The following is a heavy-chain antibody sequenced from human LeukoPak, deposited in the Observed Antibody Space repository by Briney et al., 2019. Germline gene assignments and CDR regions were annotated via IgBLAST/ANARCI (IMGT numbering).Heavy chain of an antibody. CDR3: AIRYSATSYYFDY. CDR2: ISAYSGDT. D-gene: IGHD4-11*01. V-gene: IGHV1-18*01. CDR1: GYTFTSYG. Sequence: ASVKVSCKASGYTFTSYGISWVRQAPGQGLEWMGWISAYSGDTNYAQKFQGRATMTTDTSTSTAYMELRSLRSEDTAVYYCAIRYSATSYYFDYWGQGTLVTVSS. J-gene: IGHJ4*02.